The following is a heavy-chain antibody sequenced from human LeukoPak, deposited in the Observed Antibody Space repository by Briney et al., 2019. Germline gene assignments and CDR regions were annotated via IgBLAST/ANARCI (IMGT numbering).Heavy chain of an antibody. CDR2: IYYSGST. CDR3: ARGPPLYDFWSGYYLDAFDI. Sequence: SETLSLTCTVSGGSISSGGYYWSWIRQHPGKGLEWIGYIYYSGSTYYNPSLKSRVTISVDTFKNQFSLKLSSVTAADTAVYYCARGPPLYDFWSGYYLDAFDIWGQGTMVTVSS. J-gene: IGHJ3*02. D-gene: IGHD3-3*01. CDR1: GGSISSGGYY. V-gene: IGHV4-31*03.